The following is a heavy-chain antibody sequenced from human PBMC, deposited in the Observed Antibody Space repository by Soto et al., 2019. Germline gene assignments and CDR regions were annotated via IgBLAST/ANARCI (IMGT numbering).Heavy chain of an antibody. CDR1: GFTFSSYA. D-gene: IGHD3-22*01. Sequence: GGSLRLSCAASGFTFSSYAMSWVRQAPGKGLEWVSAISGSGGSTYYADSVKGRFTISRDNSKNTLYLQMNSLRAEDTAVYYCAKVAVVGQMIVVVITFFYYWGQGTLVTVSS. CDR2: ISGSGGST. J-gene: IGHJ4*02. CDR3: AKVAVVGQMIVVVITFFYY. V-gene: IGHV3-23*01.